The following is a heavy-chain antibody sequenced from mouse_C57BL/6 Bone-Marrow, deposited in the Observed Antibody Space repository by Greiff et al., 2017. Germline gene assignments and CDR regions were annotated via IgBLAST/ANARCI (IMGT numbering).Heavy chain of an antibody. CDR1: GYTFTSYW. CDR3: ARSSYEVYLDY. V-gene: IGHV1-69*01. CDR2: IDPSDSYT. Sequence: QVQLQQPGAELVMPGASVKLSCKASGYTFTSYWMHWVKQRPGQGLEWIGEIDPSDSYTNYNQKFKGKSTLTVDKYSSTAYMQLSSLTSEDSAVYYCARSSYEVYLDYWGQGTTLTVSS. D-gene: IGHD3-1*01. J-gene: IGHJ2*01.